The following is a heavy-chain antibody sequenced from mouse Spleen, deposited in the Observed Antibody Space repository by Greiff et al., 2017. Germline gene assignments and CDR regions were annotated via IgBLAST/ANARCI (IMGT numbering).Heavy chain of an antibody. V-gene: IGHV5-9-4*01. Sequence: EVKLMESGGGLVKPGGSLKLSCAASGFTFSSYAMSWVRQSPEKRLEWVAEISSGGSYTYYPDTVTGRFTISRDNAKNTLYLEMSSLRSEDTAMYYCANNYYGSSYVGWFAYWGQGTLVTVSA. D-gene: IGHD1-1*01. CDR3: ANNYYGSSYVGWFAY. J-gene: IGHJ3*01. CDR2: ISSGGSYT. CDR1: GFTFSSYA.